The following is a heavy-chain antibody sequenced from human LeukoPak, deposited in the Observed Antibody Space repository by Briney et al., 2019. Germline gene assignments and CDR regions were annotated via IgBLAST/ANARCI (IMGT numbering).Heavy chain of an antibody. CDR2: FYYGGHT. V-gene: IGHV4-39*01. CDR3: VKLWDY. J-gene: IGHJ4*02. D-gene: IGHD2/OR15-2a*01. Sequence: PSETLSLTCTVSGGSISRSDTYWGWIRQPPGKGLEWIGSFYYGGHTYSNPSLKSRVIISADTSRNQFSLRLSSVTATDTATYYCVKLWDYWGQGTLVPVSS. CDR1: GGSISRSDTY.